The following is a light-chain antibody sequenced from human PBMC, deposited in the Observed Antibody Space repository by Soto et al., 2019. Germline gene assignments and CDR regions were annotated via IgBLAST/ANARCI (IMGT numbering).Light chain of an antibody. Sequence: EIVLTQSPGTLSLSPGERATLSCRASQSVSSDNLAWYQQSPGQAPRLLIYGAYNRATGIPDRFRGRGSGTDFTLTITRLQPEDFPVYYCQQYGGSPLTFGGGTKVEIK. J-gene: IGKJ4*01. CDR2: GAY. CDR3: QQYGGSPLT. V-gene: IGKV3-20*01. CDR1: QSVSSDN.